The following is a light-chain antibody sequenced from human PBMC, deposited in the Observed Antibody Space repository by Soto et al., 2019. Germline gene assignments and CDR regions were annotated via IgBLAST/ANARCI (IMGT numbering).Light chain of an antibody. Sequence: EIVLTQSPATLSLSPGERATLSCRAGQSINSYLAWYQQKPGQAPRLLFYGASTRATGIPARFSGSGSGTDFTLTISSLQSEDFAVYYCQQSNNWPYTFGQGTKLEI. J-gene: IGKJ2*01. CDR3: QQSNNWPYT. CDR2: GAS. CDR1: QSINSY. V-gene: IGKV3-15*01.